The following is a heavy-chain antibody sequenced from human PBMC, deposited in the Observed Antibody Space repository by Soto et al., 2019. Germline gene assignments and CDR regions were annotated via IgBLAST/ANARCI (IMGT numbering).Heavy chain of an antibody. CDR1: GFTFSSYS. D-gene: IGHD4-17*01. Sequence: GGSLRLSCAASGFTFSSYSMNWVRQAPGKGLEWVSYISSSSTIYYADSVKDRFTISRDNAKNSLYLQMNSLRVEDTAVYYCATSTVHNYWGQGTLVTVSS. J-gene: IGHJ4*02. V-gene: IGHV3-48*01. CDR3: ATSTVHNY. CDR2: ISSSSTI.